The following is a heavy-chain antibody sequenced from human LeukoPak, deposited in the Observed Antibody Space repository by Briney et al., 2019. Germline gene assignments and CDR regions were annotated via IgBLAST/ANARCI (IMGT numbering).Heavy chain of an antibody. CDR1: GFTVSSNY. Sequence: GGSLRLSCAASGFTVSSNYMSWVRQAPGKGLEWVSVIYSGGSTYYADSVKGRFTISRDNSKNTLYLQMNSLRADDTAVYYCASGSGSYRTPYYYMDVWGKGTTVTVSS. CDR3: ASGSGSYRTPYYYMDV. D-gene: IGHD3-10*01. J-gene: IGHJ6*03. V-gene: IGHV3-53*01. CDR2: IYSGGST.